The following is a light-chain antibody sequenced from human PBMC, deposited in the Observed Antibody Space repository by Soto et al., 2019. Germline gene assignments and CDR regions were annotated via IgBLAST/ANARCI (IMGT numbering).Light chain of an antibody. J-gene: IGKJ5*01. CDR1: QSVTSNY. CDR2: GAS. Sequence: EIVLTQSPGTLSLSPGERATLSCRASQSVTSNYLAWYQQKPGQAPRLLIFGASNRATGVPDRFSGSGSGTDFTLTITRLEPEDFAVYYCQQYGSSPPYPFGRGTHWRLN. V-gene: IGKV3-20*01. CDR3: QQYGSSPPYP.